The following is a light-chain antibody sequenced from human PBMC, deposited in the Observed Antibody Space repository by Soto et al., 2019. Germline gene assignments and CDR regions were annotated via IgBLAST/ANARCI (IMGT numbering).Light chain of an antibody. CDR3: QKYYSTPYT. CDR1: QSVLYSSNNNNY. J-gene: IGKJ2*01. V-gene: IGKV4-1*01. Sequence: DIVMTQSPDSLAVSLGERATINCKSSQSVLYSSNNNNYLAWYQQKPGQHPKLLIYWASTRESGVPDRFSGSGSGTDVTLTISSMQAEDVAVYYCQKYYSTPYTFGQGTKLEIK. CDR2: WAS.